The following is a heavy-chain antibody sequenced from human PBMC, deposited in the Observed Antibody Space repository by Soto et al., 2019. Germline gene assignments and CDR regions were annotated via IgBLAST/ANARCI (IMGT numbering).Heavy chain of an antibody. Sequence: QVQLVESGGGVVQPGRSLRLSCAVSGFIFKNYALNWVRQAPGKGLEWVASITRDGYNKYYADSVKGRFTISRDNSKNTLILKRPALRVEDSSVYYCTKSRGGSSSVGMDYWAPGTLVTVSS. D-gene: IGHD6-6*01. J-gene: IGHJ4*02. CDR3: TKSRGGSSSVGMDY. V-gene: IGHV3-30*04. CDR2: ITRDGYNK. CDR1: GFIFKNYA.